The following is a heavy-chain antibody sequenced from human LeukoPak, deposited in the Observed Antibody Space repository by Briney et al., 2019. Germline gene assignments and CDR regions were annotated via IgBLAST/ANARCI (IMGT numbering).Heavy chain of an antibody. CDR2: LSFDGTNK. CDR1: GFTFSDYA. Sequence: PGRSLRLSCAASGFTFSDYAMHWVRQAPGKGLEWVAFLSFDGTNKYYADSVKGRFTISRDNAKNSLYLQMNSLRAEDTAVYYCARDQRYCSSSSCPWEPFDYWGQGTLVTVSS. D-gene: IGHD2-2*01. CDR3: ARDQRYCSSSSCPWEPFDY. J-gene: IGHJ4*02. V-gene: IGHV3-30-3*01.